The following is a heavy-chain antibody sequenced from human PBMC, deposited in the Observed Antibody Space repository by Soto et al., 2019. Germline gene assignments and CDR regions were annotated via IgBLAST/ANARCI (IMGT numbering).Heavy chain of an antibody. Sequence: QVQLVESGGGVVQPGRSLRLSCAASGFSFSRYGMHWVRQAPGKGLEWVGIISYDGSNKYYADSVKGRFTISRDNSKNTLYLQMNSLRAEDTAVYYCARGDTLPGYWGQGTLVTVSS. CDR1: GFSFSRYG. CDR3: ARGDTLPGY. J-gene: IGHJ4*02. D-gene: IGHD3-10*01. V-gene: IGHV3-33*01. CDR2: ISYDGSNK.